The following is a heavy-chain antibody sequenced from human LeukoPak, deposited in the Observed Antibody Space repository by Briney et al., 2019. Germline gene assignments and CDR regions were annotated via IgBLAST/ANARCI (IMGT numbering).Heavy chain of an antibody. CDR3: ARGGDGYSFDY. D-gene: IGHD5-24*01. Sequence: GGSLRLSCAASGFTFSSYWMSWVRQAPGKGLEWVSVIYSGGSTYYADSVKGRFTISRDNSKNTLYLQMNSLRAEDTAVYYCARGGDGYSFDYWGQGTLVTVSS. J-gene: IGHJ4*02. CDR2: IYSGGST. CDR1: GFTFSSYW. V-gene: IGHV3-66*01.